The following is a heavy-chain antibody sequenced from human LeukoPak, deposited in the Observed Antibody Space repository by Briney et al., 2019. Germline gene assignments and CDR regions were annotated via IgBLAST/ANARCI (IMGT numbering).Heavy chain of an antibody. D-gene: IGHD7-27*01. CDR3: ARGVEWGLTSDY. CDR2: IYYTGST. Sequence: PSETLSLTSPVSPGSTTSGAYCWSWIRQPPGKGRGWIGYIYYTGSTYYNPSLKRRVTISADTSKNQFSLKLSSVTAADTAVYYCARGVEWGLTSDYWGQGTLVTVSS. J-gene: IGHJ4*02. CDR1: PGSTTSGAYC. V-gene: IGHV4-30-4*01.